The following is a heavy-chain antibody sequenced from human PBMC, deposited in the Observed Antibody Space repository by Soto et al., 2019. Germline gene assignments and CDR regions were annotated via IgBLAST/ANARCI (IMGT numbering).Heavy chain of an antibody. CDR2: IYWDDGK. V-gene: IGHV2-5*02. J-gene: IGHJ6*02. Sequence: QITLKESGPTLVKPTQPLTLTCTFSGFSLSTSGVGVGWIRQPPGKALEWLALIYWDDGKPYSPSLKSRLTITKDTSKNQVVLTMTTMDPVDTATYYCAHARHPYYDYGMDVWGQGTRVTVSS. CDR1: GFSLSTSGVG. CDR3: AHARHPYYDYGMDV.